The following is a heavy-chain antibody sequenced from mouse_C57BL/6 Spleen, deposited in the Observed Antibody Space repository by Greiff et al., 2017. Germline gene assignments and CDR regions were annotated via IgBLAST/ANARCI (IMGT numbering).Heavy chain of an antibody. CDR3: ARELRYFDY. CDR2: MDPSDSYT. D-gene: IGHD1-1*01. Sequence: QVQLQQPGAELVMPGASVKLSCKASGYTFTSYWMHWVKQRPGQGLEWIGEMDPSDSYTNYNQKFKGKSTLTVDKSSSTAYMQLSSLTSEDSAVYYCARELRYFDYWGQGTTLTVSS. J-gene: IGHJ2*01. CDR1: GYTFTSYW. V-gene: IGHV1-69*01.